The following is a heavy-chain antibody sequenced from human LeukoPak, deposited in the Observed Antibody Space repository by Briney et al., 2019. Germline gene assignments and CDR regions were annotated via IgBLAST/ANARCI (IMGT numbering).Heavy chain of an antibody. CDR3: ARLKAYHPFDY. CDR2: LYYSGTT. V-gene: IGHV4-39*01. D-gene: IGHD1-14*01. CDR1: GGSISSSSYY. Sequence: PSETLSLTCTVSGGSISSSSYYWGWIRQPPGKRLEWIGSLYYSGTTYYNPSLESRVTISVDTSNNQFSLKVSSVTAADTAVYYCARLKAYHPFDYWGHGTLVTVSS. J-gene: IGHJ4*01.